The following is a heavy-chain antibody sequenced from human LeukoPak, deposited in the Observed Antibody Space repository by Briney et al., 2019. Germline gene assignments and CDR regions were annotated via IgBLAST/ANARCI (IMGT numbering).Heavy chain of an antibody. CDR3: ARSNGWLDY. V-gene: IGHV3-48*03. Sequence: PGGSLRLSCAASGFTFSSYEMNWVRQAPGKGLEWVSYISSSGSTLYYADSVKGRFTISRDNAKNSLYLQMNSLRAEDTAVYYCARSNGWLDYWGQGTLVTVSP. J-gene: IGHJ4*02. CDR1: GFTFSSYE. D-gene: IGHD4-11*01. CDR2: ISSSGSTL.